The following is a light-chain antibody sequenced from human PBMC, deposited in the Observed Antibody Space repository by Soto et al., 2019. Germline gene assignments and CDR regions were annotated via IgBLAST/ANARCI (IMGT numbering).Light chain of an antibody. CDR2: DVS. CDR1: SRDVGGYNY. Sequence: QSALTQPASVSGSPGQSITISCTGTSRDVGGYNYVSWYQQHPGKAPKLMIYDVSNRPSGVSNRFSGSKSGNTASLTISGLQAEDDAYYYCSSHTSSCALDLFGTGLKATGL. J-gene: IGLJ1*01. V-gene: IGLV2-14*01. CDR3: SSHTSSCALDL.